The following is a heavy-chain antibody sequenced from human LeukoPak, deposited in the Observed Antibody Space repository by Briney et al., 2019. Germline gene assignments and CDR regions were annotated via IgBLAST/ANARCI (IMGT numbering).Heavy chain of an antibody. CDR1: GYTFTSFG. D-gene: IGHD3-16*02. CDR3: ARVFSFGDYIWGSYRYYFDY. V-gene: IGHV1-18*01. J-gene: IGHJ4*02. Sequence: GASVKVSCKASGYTFTSFGISWVRQAPGQGLEWMGWISTYNANTSYAQKLQGRVTMTTDTSTSTAYMELRSLRSDDTAVYFCARVFSFGDYIWGSYRYYFDYWGQGTLVTVSS. CDR2: ISTYNANT.